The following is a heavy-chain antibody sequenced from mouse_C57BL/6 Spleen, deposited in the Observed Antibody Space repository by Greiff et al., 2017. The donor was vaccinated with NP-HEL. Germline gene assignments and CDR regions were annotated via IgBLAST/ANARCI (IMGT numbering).Heavy chain of an antibody. CDR1: GYAFSSYW. CDR3: ARITTVVAYYFDY. J-gene: IGHJ2*01. D-gene: IGHD1-1*01. V-gene: IGHV1-80*01. Sequence: VQLQQSGAELVKPGASVKISCKASGYAFSSYWMNWVKQRPGKGLEWIGQIYPGDGDTNYNGKFKGKATLTADKSSSTAYIKLSSLTSEDSAVYFCARITTVVAYYFDYWGQGTTLTVSS. CDR2: IYPGDGDT.